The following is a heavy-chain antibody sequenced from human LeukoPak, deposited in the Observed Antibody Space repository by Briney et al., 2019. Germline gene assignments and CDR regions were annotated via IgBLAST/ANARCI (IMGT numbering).Heavy chain of an antibody. J-gene: IGHJ4*02. D-gene: IGHD5-12*01. CDR1: GFTFSSYA. V-gene: IGHV3-23*01. Sequence: GGSLRLSCAASGFTFSSYAMSWVRQAPGKGLEWVSAISGSGGSTYYADSVKGRFTISRDNSKSTLYLQMNSLRAEDTAVYYCAKDLLRWLQSYYFDYWGQGTLVTVSS. CDR3: AKDLLRWLQSYYFDY. CDR2: ISGSGGST.